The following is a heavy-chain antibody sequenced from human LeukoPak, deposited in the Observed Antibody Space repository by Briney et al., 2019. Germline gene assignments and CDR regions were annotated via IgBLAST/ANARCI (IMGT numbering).Heavy chain of an antibody. J-gene: IGHJ4*02. CDR2: ISSSSSYI. Sequence: GGSLRLSCAAPGFTFSSYSMNWVRQAPGKGLEWVSSISSSSSYIYYADSVKGRFTISRDNAKNSLYLQMNSLRAEDTAVYYCAFNSGYSSAWSPDYWGQGNLVTVSS. CDR3: AFNSGYSSAWSPDY. V-gene: IGHV3-21*01. CDR1: GFTFSSYS. D-gene: IGHD6-19*01.